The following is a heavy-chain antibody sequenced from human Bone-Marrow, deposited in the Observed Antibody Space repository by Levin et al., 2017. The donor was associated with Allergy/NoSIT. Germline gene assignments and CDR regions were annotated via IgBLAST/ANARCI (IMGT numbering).Heavy chain of an antibody. D-gene: IGHD2-2*01. V-gene: IGHV3-23*01. J-gene: IGHJ4*02. CDR3: AKDCAWSCSGTPRSYFFDS. CDR2: LSGGGDNT. CDR1: GFTFRRYA. Sequence: GESLKISCAASGFTFRRYAMAWVRQAPGKGLEWVSGLSGGGDNTYYADSVKGRFTISRDNSRNTVFLQMNSLRVEDTAVYYCAKDCAWSCSGTPRSYFFDSWGQGTLVTVSS.